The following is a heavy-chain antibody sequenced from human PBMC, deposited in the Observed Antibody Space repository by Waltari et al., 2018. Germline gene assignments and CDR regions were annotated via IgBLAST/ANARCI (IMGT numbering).Heavy chain of an antibody. CDR1: GFTFRSYS. CDR2: LWYDGSSQ. Sequence: QVQLVESGGGVVQPGTSLRLSCAASGFTFRSYSMPWVRQAPGKGLEWVAVLWYDGSSQYYADSVKGRITISRDKSKDTLYLQMNSLRAEDTAVYYCARGDYDYSGYIDYWGQGTLVTVSS. V-gene: IGHV3-33*01. J-gene: IGHJ4*02. D-gene: IGHD3-22*01. CDR3: ARGDYDYSGYIDY.